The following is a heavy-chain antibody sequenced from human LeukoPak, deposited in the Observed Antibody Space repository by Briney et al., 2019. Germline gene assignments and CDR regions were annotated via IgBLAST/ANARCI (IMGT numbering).Heavy chain of an antibody. V-gene: IGHV3-7*01. J-gene: IGHJ4*02. D-gene: IGHD6-6*01. Sequence: GGSLRLSCAASGFTFSVYWMTWVRQAPGKGLEWVANIKQDGSVKYYVDSVKGRFTISRDNAKNPVYLQMNSLRAEDTAVYYCARIGYSSSSNDYWGQGTLVTVSS. CDR1: GFTFSVYW. CDR2: IKQDGSVK. CDR3: ARIGYSSSSNDY.